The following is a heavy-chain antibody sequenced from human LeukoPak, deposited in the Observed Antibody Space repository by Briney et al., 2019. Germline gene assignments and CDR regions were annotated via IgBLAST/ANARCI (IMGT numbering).Heavy chain of an antibody. CDR3: ARGQYPPAFDI. D-gene: IGHD2-2*01. CDR2: IYYSGST. CDR1: GGSFSGYY. V-gene: IGHV4-59*01. Sequence: PSETLSLTCAVYGGSFSGYYWSWIRQPPGKGLEWIGYIYYSGSTNYNPSLKSRVTISVDTSKNQFSLKLSSVTAADTAVYYCARGQYPPAFDIWGQGTMVTVSS. J-gene: IGHJ3*02.